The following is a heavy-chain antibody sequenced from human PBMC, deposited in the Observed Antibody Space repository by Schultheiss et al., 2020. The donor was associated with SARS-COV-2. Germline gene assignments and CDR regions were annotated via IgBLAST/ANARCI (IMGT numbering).Heavy chain of an antibody. CDR1: GFTFDDYA. CDR3: AKDGESSSLLAFDY. D-gene: IGHD6-6*01. Sequence: GGSLRLSCAASGFTFDDYAMHWVRQAPGKGLEWVSGISWNSGSIGYADSVKGRFTISRDNAKNSLYLQMNSLRAEDTALYYCAKDGESSSLLAFDYWGQGTLVTVSS. CDR2: ISWNSGSI. V-gene: IGHV3-9*01. J-gene: IGHJ4*02.